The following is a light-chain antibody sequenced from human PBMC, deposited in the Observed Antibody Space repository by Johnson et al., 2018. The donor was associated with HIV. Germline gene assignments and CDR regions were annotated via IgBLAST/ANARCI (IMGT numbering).Light chain of an antibody. J-gene: IGLJ1*01. Sequence: HSVLTQPPSVSAAPGQKVTISCSGSSSNIGNNYVSWYQQLPGTAPKLLIYENNKRPSGIPDRFSGSKSGTSATLGITVLQTGDEADYYCGTWDSSLSAGGYVFGTGTKVTVL. CDR3: GTWDSSLSAGGYV. CDR2: ENN. V-gene: IGLV1-51*02. CDR1: SSNIGNNY.